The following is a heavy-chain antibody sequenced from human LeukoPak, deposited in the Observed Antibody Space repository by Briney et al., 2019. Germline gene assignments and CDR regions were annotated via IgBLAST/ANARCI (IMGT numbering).Heavy chain of an antibody. J-gene: IGHJ4*02. V-gene: IGHV4-39*07. D-gene: IGHD4-17*01. CDR2: IYYSGST. CDR3: AREQTTVTTLDY. Sequence: PSETLSLTCTVSGGSISSSSYYWGWIRQPPGKGLEWIGSIYYSGSTYYNPSLKSRVTISVDTSKNQFSLKLSSVTAADTAVYYCAREQTTVTTLDYWGQGTLVTVSS. CDR1: GGSISSSSYY.